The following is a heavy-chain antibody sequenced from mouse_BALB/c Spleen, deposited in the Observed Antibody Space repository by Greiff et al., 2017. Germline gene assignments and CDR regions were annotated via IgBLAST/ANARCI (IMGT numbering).Heavy chain of an antibody. J-gene: IGHJ4*01. CDR3: TKSSYYGNYQAMDY. CDR1: GYTFTSYY. D-gene: IGHD2-10*01. V-gene: IGHV1S16*01. CDR2: INPSNGGT. Sequence: VQLQQSGAELVKPGASVKLSCKASGYTFTSYYMYWVKQRPGQGLEWIGEINPSNGGTNFNEKFKSKATLTVDKSSSTAYMQLSSLTSEDSAVYYCTKSSYYGNYQAMDYWGQGTSVNVPS.